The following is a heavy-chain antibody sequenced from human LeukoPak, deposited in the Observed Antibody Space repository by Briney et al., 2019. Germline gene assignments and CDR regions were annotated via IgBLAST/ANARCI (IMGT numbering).Heavy chain of an antibody. CDR3: ASHRCTVTPFEH. D-gene: IGHD4-17*01. CDR1: GGSISSYY. CDR2: IYYSGST. V-gene: IGHV4-59*01. J-gene: IGHJ4*02. Sequence: SETLSLTCTVSGGSISSYYWSWIRQPPGKGLELIGYIYYSGSTNYNPSLKSRVTISVDTSKNQFSLKLISVTAADTALYYCASHRCTVTPFEHWGQGTLVTVSS.